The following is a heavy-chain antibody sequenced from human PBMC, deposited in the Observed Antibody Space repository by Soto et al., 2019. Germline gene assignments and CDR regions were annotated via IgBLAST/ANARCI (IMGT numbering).Heavy chain of an antibody. D-gene: IGHD5-12*01. J-gene: IGHJ4*02. V-gene: IGHV4-61*01. CDR2: IYYSGST. Sequence: PSETLSLTCTVSGGSVSSGSCYWSWIRQPPGKGLEWIGYIYYSGSTNYNPSLMSRVTISVDTSKNQFSLKLSSVTAADTAVYYCARAYGGYADYWGQGALVTVSS. CDR1: GGSVSSGSCY. CDR3: ARAYGGYADY.